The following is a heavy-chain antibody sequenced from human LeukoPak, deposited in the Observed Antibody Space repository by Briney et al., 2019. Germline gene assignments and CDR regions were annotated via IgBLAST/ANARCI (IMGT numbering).Heavy chain of an antibody. Sequence: PGGSLRLSCAASGFTFSSYDMHWVRQAPGKGLEWVAFIRYDGSNKYYADSVKGRFTISRDNSKNTLYLQMNSLRAEDTAVYYCARDLGYSSDYCGQGTLVTVSS. CDR3: ARDLGYSSDY. CDR2: IRYDGSNK. D-gene: IGHD5-12*01. CDR1: GFTFSSYD. V-gene: IGHV3-30*02. J-gene: IGHJ4*02.